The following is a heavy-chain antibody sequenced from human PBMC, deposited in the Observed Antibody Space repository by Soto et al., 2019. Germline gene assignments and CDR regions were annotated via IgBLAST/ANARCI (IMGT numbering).Heavy chain of an antibody. Sequence: QVRLQQWGAGLLKPSETLSLTCAVYNGSLSGYIWSWIRQSPGKGLEWIGEINHSGTINYNPSLRSRLTMSVDRSSNRFSLKLRSVTAADTAVYYCAAGGGFRTSRMVHFDPWGHGALVTVAS. D-gene: IGHD1-1*01. CDR3: AAGGGFRTSRMVHFDP. CDR2: INHSGTI. V-gene: IGHV4-34*01. J-gene: IGHJ5*02. CDR1: NGSLSGYI.